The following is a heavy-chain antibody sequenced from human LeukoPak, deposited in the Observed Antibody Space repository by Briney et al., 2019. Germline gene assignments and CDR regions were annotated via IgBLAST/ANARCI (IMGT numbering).Heavy chain of an antibody. D-gene: IGHD3-22*01. V-gene: IGHV4-59*01. CDR1: GGSISGYY. J-gene: IGHJ6*03. CDR2: IYYSGST. Sequence: SETLSLTCAVSGGSISGYYWSWIRQSPDKGLEWIGYIYYSGSTNYNPSLQSRVTISVDTSKNQFSLKISSLTAADTAVYHCARVAIPYDISPYYDGYMDVWGKGTTVTVSS. CDR3: ARVAIPYDISPYYDGYMDV.